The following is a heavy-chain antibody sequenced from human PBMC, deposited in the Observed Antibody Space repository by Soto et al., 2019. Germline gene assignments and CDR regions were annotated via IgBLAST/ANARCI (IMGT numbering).Heavy chain of an antibody. D-gene: IGHD3-10*01. CDR1: GFPFSSTD. J-gene: IGHJ5*02. V-gene: IGHV3-23*01. CDR3: AKLSGWFKT. Sequence: GGSLRLSCAASGFPFSSTDMTWVRQAPGKGLDWVSTIDGSGGTTYYADSVKGRFTISRDNSMNTVYLQMNSLRADDTALYYCAKLSGWFKTWGQGALVTVSS. CDR2: IDGSGGTT.